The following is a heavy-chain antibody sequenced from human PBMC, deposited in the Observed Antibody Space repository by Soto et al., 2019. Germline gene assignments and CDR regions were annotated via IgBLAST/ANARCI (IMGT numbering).Heavy chain of an antibody. V-gene: IGHV3-9*01. D-gene: IGHD3-9*01. CDR2: ISWNSGSI. J-gene: IGHJ4*02. CDR3: AKARGYDIFTCYTD. CDR1: GFTFDDYA. Sequence: EVQLVESGGGVVQPGRSLRLSCAASGFTFDDYAMHWVRQAPGKGLEWVSGISWNSGSIGYADSVKGRFTISRDNAKIPLYLPMTSLRAEDTALYYCAKARGYDIFTCYTDGGQGTLVTVSS.